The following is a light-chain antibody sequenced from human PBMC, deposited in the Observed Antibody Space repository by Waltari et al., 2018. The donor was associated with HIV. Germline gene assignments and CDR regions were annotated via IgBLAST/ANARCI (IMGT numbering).Light chain of an antibody. CDR1: SSNIGNNY. CDR3: GTWDSSMSAYVV. J-gene: IGLJ2*01. V-gene: IGLV1-51*01. Sequence: SVLTQPPSVSAATGQKVTISCSGSSSNIGNNYVSWYQQLPGTAPKLLIYDNNKRPSGIPGRFAGSKSGTSATLGITGLQTGDEADYYCGTWDSSMSAYVVFGGGTKLTVL. CDR2: DNN.